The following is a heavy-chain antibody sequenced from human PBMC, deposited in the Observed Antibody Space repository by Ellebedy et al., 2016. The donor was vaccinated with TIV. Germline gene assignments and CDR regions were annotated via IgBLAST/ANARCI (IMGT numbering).Heavy chain of an antibody. CDR3: ARASDAATMYFYYYRMDV. Sequence: ASVKVSXKVSGGTFSSYAISWVRQAPGQGLEWMGGIIPIFGTANYAQMFQDRVTITADESTSTVYMELSSLRSEDTAVYFCARASDAATMYFYYYRMDVWGQGTTVTVSS. CDR1: GGTFSSYA. D-gene: IGHD5-12*01. CDR2: IIPIFGTA. V-gene: IGHV1-69*13. J-gene: IGHJ6*02.